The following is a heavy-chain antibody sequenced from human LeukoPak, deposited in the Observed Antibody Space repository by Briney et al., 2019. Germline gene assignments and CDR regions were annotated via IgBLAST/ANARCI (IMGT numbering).Heavy chain of an antibody. D-gene: IGHD3/OR15-3a*01. CDR3: ARQTGSGLFILP. Sequence: PSETLSLTCTVSGGSISSYSDYWGWIRQPPGKGLEWIGSISYSGSTYYNPSLKSRVTISVDTSKNQFSLKLSSVTAADTAVYYCARQTGSGLFILPGGQGTLVTVSS. CDR1: GGSISSYSDY. V-gene: IGHV4-39*01. CDR2: ISYSGST. J-gene: IGHJ4*02.